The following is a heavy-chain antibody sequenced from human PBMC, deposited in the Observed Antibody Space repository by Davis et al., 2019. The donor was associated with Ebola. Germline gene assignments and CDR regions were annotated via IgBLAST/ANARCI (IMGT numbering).Heavy chain of an antibody. J-gene: IGHJ4*02. CDR3: ARGYYGDYYIDY. Sequence: GESLKISCAASGFTFSSYAMHWVRQAPGKGLEWVAVISYDGSNKYYTDSVKGRFTISRDNSKNSLYLQMNSLRDEDTAVYYCARGYYGDYYIDYWGQGTLVTVSS. CDR1: GFTFSSYA. V-gene: IGHV3-30-3*01. D-gene: IGHD4-17*01. CDR2: ISYDGSNK.